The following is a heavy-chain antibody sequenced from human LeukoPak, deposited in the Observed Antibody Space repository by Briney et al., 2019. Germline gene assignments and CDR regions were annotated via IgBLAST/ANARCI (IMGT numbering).Heavy chain of an antibody. D-gene: IGHD2-2*01. Sequence: SETLSLTCTVSAGFISSYYWSWIRQPAGKGLEWIGYIYYSGSTNYNPSLKSRVTMSVDTSKDQFSLKLSSVTAADTAVYYCARLGPAACFDYWGQGTLVTVSS. CDR3: ARLGPAACFDY. V-gene: IGHV4-59*12. J-gene: IGHJ4*02. CDR2: IYYSGST. CDR1: AGFISSYY.